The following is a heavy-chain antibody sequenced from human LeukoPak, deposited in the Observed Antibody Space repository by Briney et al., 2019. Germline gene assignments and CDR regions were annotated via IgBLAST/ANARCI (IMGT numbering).Heavy chain of an antibody. J-gene: IGHJ3*02. CDR1: GGTFSSYA. CDR2: IIPIFGTA. D-gene: IGHD3-16*02. Sequence: SVKVSCKASGGTFSSYAISWVRQAPGQGLEWMGGIIPIFGTANYAQKFQGRVTITADESTSTAYMELSSLRSEDTAVYYCARGNAWGSYRYTVPFDIWGQGTMVTVSS. V-gene: IGHV1-69*13. CDR3: ARGNAWGSYRYTVPFDI.